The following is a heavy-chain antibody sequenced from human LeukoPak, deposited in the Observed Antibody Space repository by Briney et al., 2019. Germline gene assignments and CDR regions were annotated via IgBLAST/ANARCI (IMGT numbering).Heavy chain of an antibody. D-gene: IGHD3-16*02. V-gene: IGHV3-48*03. J-gene: IGHJ4*02. CDR3: ARVRTFGGVIVGFDY. Sequence: PGGSLRLSRAASEFTFSSYEMNWVRQAPGKGLEWVSYISSSGSTIYYADSVKGRFTISGDNAKNSLYLQMNSLRAGDTAVYYCARVRTFGGVIVGFDYWGQGTLVTVSS. CDR1: EFTFSSYE. CDR2: ISSSGSTI.